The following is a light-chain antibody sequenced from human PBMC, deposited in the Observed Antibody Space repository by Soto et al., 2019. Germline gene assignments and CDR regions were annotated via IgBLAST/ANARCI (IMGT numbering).Light chain of an antibody. CDR3: CSYAPGSNLL. CDR1: SSDIGNYNL. V-gene: IGLV2-23*02. J-gene: IGLJ3*02. Sequence: QSALTQPASVSGSPGQSITISCTGTSSDIGNYNLVSWYQQHPGKAPRLMIYGVIRRPSGNSNRFSGSKSGNTASLTISGLQADDEADYYCCSYAPGSNLLFGGGTQLTVL. CDR2: GVI.